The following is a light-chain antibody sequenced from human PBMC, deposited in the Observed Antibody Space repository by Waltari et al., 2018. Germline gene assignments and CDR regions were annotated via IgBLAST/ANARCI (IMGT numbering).Light chain of an antibody. CDR3: MQSLQALWT. CDR1: QSLLHRNGYND. Sequence: DIVVSQSPLSLPVTPGEPASISCRSSQSLLHRNGYNDLDWYLQKPGQSPQLLIYLCSNRASGVPDRFSGSGSGTDCTLKISRVEAEDVGVYYCMQSLQALWTFGQGTKVEFK. V-gene: IGKV2-28*01. CDR2: LCS. J-gene: IGKJ1*01.